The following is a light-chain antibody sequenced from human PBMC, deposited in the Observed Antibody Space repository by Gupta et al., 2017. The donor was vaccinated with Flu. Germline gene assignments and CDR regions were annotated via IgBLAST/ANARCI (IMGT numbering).Light chain of an antibody. V-gene: IGKV3-15*01. CDR2: GAY. J-gene: IGKJ2*01. CDR3: QDYDNWPPYT. CDR1: KSAETS. Sequence: ATLSLSPGESATLSCKTSKSAETSLAWYQQRPGQAPRLLIFGAYARATGVPARFNGSGSATDFTLTISSRQSEDFAVYYCQDYDNWPPYTFGQGTRLEMK.